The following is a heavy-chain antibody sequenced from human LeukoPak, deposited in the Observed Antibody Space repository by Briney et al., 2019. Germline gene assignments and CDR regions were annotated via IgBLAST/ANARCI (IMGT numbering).Heavy chain of an antibody. CDR2: IYHSGST. J-gene: IGHJ4*02. V-gene: IGHV4-30-2*01. CDR1: GGSISSGGYY. CDR3: ASNGDRRAAPPDY. Sequence: PSETLSLTCTVSGGSISSGGYYWSWIRQPPGKGLEWIGYIYHSGSTYYNPSLKSRVTISVDRSKNQFSLKLSSVTAADTAVYYCASNGDRRAAPPDYWGQGTLVTVSS. D-gene: IGHD3-10*01.